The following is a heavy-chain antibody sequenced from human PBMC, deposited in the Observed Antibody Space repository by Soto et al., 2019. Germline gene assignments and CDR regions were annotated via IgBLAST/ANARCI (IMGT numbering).Heavy chain of an antibody. CDR2: ISAYNGKR. V-gene: IGHV1-18*01. CDR3: ARGRIVASIHDAFEI. CDR1: GYPFTSYG. D-gene: IGHD5-12*01. Sequence: QGQLLQSGDEVKTPGASVRVSCRASGYPFTSYGISWVRQAPGQGLEWVAWISAYNGKRDTAQKFQDRVTMTLDPSPDTAHMVLGDLTSADTAVYYCARGRIVASIHDAFEIWGQGTKVTVSS. J-gene: IGHJ3*02.